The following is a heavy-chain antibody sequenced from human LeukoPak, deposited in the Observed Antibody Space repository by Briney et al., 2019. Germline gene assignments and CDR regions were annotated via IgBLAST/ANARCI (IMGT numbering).Heavy chain of an antibody. J-gene: IGHJ4*02. CDR2: IYYSGST. V-gene: IGHV4-39*01. CDR1: GGSISSSSYY. Sequence: SETLSLTCTVSGGSISSSSYYWGWIRQPPGKGLEWIGSIYYSGSTYYNPSLKSRVTISVDTSKNQFSLKLSSVTAADTAVYYCARRYSYDFFDYWGQGTLVTVSS. D-gene: IGHD5-18*01. CDR3: ARRYSYDFFDY.